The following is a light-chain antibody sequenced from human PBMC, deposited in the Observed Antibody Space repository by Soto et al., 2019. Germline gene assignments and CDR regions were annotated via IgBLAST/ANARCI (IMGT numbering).Light chain of an antibody. Sequence: IVFTQSPGTLSVSPGERATLSCSAIQSVCSTYLSWYQQKPGQAPRLLIYAAYSRATGITDRFSGSGSGTDFTLTISRLEPEDFAVYYCQQGNSSPWTVGPGTQVDIK. J-gene: IGKJ1*01. CDR1: QSVCSTY. CDR3: QQGNSSPWT. V-gene: IGKV3-20*01. CDR2: AAY.